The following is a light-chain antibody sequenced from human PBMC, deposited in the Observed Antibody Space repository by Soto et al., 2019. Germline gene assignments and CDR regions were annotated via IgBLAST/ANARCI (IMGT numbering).Light chain of an antibody. Sequence: QSALTQPASVSGSPGQAITISCTGTSSDVGGYNYVSWYQQHPGKAPKLMIYDVSNRPSGVSNRFSGSKTGNTASLTISGLQVEDEADYYCSSYTGSGTVVFGRGTKLTVL. CDR3: SSYTGSGTVV. CDR2: DVS. CDR1: SSDVGGYNY. J-gene: IGLJ2*01. V-gene: IGLV2-14*03.